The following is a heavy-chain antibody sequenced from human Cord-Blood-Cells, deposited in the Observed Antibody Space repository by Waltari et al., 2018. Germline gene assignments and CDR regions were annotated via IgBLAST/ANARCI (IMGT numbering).Heavy chain of an antibody. CDR2: ISYDGSNK. D-gene: IGHD5-18*01. CDR1: GFTFRSYG. Sequence: QVQLVEFGGGVVQPGRSLRLSCAASGFTFRSYGMHRVRQAPGKGLEWVAVISYDGSNKYYADSVKGRFTISRDNSKNTLYLQMNSLRAEDTAVYYCAKLYSWLYYFDYWGQGTLVTVSS. V-gene: IGHV3-30*18. J-gene: IGHJ4*02. CDR3: AKLYSWLYYFDY.